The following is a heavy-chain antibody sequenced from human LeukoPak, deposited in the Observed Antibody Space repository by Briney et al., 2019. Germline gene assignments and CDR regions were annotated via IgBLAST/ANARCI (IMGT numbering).Heavy chain of an antibody. J-gene: IGHJ6*03. Sequence: SETLSLTCAVYGGSFSGYYWSWIRQPPGKGLEWIGEINHSGSTNYNPSLKSRVTISVDTSKNQFSLKLSSVTAADTAVYYCARGKNKGYYNYYYYMDVWGKGTTVTVSS. CDR2: INHSGST. CDR3: ARGKNKGYYNYYYYMDV. V-gene: IGHV4-34*01. CDR1: GGSFSGYY.